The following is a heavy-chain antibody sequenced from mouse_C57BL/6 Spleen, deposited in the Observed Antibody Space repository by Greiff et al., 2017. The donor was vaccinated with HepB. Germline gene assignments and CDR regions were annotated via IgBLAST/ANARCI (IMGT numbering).Heavy chain of an antibody. Sequence: DVKLVESGGGLVKPGGSLKLSCAASGFTFSDYGMHWVRQAPEKGLEWVAYISSGSSTIYYADTVKGRFTISRDNAKNTLFLQMTSLRSEDTAMYYCARTSLGRDYYAMDYWGQGTSVTVSS. J-gene: IGHJ4*01. CDR3: ARTSLGRDYYAMDY. D-gene: IGHD4-1*01. V-gene: IGHV5-17*01. CDR1: GFTFSDYG. CDR2: ISSGSSTI.